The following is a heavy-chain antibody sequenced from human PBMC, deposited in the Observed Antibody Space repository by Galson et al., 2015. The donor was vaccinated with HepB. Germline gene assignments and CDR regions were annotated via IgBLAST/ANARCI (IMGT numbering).Heavy chain of an antibody. CDR1: GGGFSNSS. V-gene: IGHV1-69*06. Sequence: SVKVSCKASGGGFSNSSISWIRQAPGQGLEWMGGTIPMFGTSNYAQKSQGRVKITADTSTSTVYMELSSLTSEDTALYYCARGRYCLGGSCFSFYLDYWGQGTLVTISS. J-gene: IGHJ4*02. D-gene: IGHD2-15*01. CDR3: ARGRYCLGGSCFSFYLDY. CDR2: TIPMFGTS.